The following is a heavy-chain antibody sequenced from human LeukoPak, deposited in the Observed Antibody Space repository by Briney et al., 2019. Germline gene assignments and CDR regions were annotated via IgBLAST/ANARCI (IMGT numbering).Heavy chain of an antibody. CDR1: GFTFSNYA. J-gene: IGHJ4*02. CDR2: ISGSGSAI. Sequence: GGSLRLSCAASGFTFSNYAMSWVRQAPGKGLEWLSYISGSGSAIYYADSVKGRFTISRDNAKNSLYLQMNSLRAEDTAVYSCARGYYGSGSYSFDYWGQGTLVTVSS. CDR3: ARGYYGSGSYSFDY. D-gene: IGHD3-10*01. V-gene: IGHV3-48*03.